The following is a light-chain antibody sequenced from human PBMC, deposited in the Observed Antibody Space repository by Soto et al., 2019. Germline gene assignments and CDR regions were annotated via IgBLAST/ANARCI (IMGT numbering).Light chain of an antibody. J-gene: IGLJ1*01. Sequence: QSALTQPASVSGSPGQSITISCTGTNSDIGGYNYVSWYQHHPGKAPKLMIYDVSNRPSGVSDRFSGSKSGNTASLTISGLQPEDEADYYCSSYTTSSTTAFGTGTKVTVL. CDR3: SSYTTSSTTA. CDR1: NSDIGGYNY. V-gene: IGLV2-14*03. CDR2: DVS.